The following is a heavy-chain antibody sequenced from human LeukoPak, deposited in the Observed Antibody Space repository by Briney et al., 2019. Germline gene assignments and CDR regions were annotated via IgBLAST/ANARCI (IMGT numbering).Heavy chain of an antibody. CDR2: IYHSGST. Sequence: SETLSLTCTVSGYSISSGYYWGWIRQPPGKGLEWIGSIYHSGSTYYNPSLKSRVTISVDTSKNQFSLKLSSVTAADTAVYYCARRDGYTIDYWGQGTLATVSS. CDR3: ARRDGYTIDY. V-gene: IGHV4-38-2*02. CDR1: GYSISSGYY. J-gene: IGHJ4*02. D-gene: IGHD5-24*01.